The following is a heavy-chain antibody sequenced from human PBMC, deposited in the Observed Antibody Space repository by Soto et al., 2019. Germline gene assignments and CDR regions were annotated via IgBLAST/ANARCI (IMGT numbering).Heavy chain of an antibody. Sequence: QLHLAHSGAVVKKPGASVTVSCSASGYPVTAYYMHWVRQAPGLGLEWMGGINPATGAAKYTQTFPGRVTMTRDSSTDTGFMGLSGLASEVMAVFYCAWGGGVGVAGSAAFDMWGQGTLVTVSS. D-gene: IGHD3-3*01. V-gene: IGHV1-2*02. J-gene: IGHJ3*02. CDR1: GYPVTAYY. CDR2: INPATGAA. CDR3: AWGGGVGVAGSAAFDM.